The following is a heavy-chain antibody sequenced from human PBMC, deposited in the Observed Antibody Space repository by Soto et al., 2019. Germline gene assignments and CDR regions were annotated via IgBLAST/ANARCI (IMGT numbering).Heavy chain of an antibody. CDR3: ARRGYGPGFPYYYGMDV. Sequence: PSETLSLTCTVSGGSMSSSYWSWIRQPPGKGLEWIGYIYYSGSTNYNPSLKSRVTMSVDTPKNQFSLKLSSVTAADTAVYYCARRGYGPGFPYYYGMDVWGQGTTVT. D-gene: IGHD3-10*01. CDR2: IYYSGST. V-gene: IGHV4-59*01. J-gene: IGHJ6*02. CDR1: GGSMSSSY.